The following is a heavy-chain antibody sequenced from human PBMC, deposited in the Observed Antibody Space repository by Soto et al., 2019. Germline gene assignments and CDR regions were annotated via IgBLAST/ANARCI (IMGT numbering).Heavy chain of an antibody. D-gene: IGHD1-20*01. CDR3: ARGVTADFDY. Sequence: ASVKVSCKASGYSFTGLDINWVRQTTGQGLEWMGWMQPSSGRTGYAQKFQGRVTMTRDTSINTAYMELSSLTSDDTAFYYCARGVTADFDYWGQGTLVTVSS. V-gene: IGHV1-8*01. J-gene: IGHJ4*02. CDR2: MQPSSGRT. CDR1: GYSFTGLD.